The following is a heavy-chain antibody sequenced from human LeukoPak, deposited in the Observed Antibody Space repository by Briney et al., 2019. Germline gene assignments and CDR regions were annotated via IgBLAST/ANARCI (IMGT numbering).Heavy chain of an antibody. V-gene: IGHV3-11*04. Sequence: GGSLRLSCAASGFTFSDYYMTWIRQAPGQGLEWISYISDSGLTTYYAKSVRGRLTISRDNAKNSLSLYMNSLRAEDTAVYYCASSLNTVMISPYYFEYWGQGSLVTVSA. CDR3: ASSLNTVMISPYYFEY. CDR2: ISDSGLTT. D-gene: IGHD5-18*01. CDR1: GFTFSDYY. J-gene: IGHJ4*02.